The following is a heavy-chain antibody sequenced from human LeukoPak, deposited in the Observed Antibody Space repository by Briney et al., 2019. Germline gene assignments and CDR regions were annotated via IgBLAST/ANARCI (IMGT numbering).Heavy chain of an antibody. J-gene: IGHJ6*02. Sequence: ASVKVSCKASGYTFTGYYMHWVRQAPGQGLEWMGWINPNSGGTNYAQKFQGWVTMTRDTSISTAYMELSRQRSDDTAVYYCARCMMKGRIGMDVWGQGTTVTVSS. CDR2: INPNSGGT. V-gene: IGHV1-2*04. CDR3: ARCMMKGRIGMDV. D-gene: IGHD3-16*01. CDR1: GYTFTGYY.